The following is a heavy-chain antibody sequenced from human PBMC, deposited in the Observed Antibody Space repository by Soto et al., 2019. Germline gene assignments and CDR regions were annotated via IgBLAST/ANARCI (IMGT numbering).Heavy chain of an antibody. D-gene: IGHD4-4*01. Sequence: SETLSLTCTVSGGSISSYYWSWIRQPPGKGLEWIGYIYYSGSTNYNPSLKSRVTISVDTSKNQFSLKLSSVTAADTAVYYCARESGSTVTTTGYYYYMDVWGKGTTVTVSS. V-gene: IGHV4-59*01. J-gene: IGHJ6*03. CDR2: IYYSGST. CDR1: GGSISSYY. CDR3: ARESGSTVTTTGYYYYMDV.